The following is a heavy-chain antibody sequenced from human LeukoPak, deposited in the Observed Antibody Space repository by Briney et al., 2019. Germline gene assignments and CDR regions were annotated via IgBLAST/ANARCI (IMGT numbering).Heavy chain of an antibody. CDR1: GITFSGYS. D-gene: IGHD1-26*01. Sequence: GGSLRLSCVVSGITFSGYSMIWVRQAPAKGLEWLSFMTTSGNTIFYAESVKDRFTISRDNAKKSLYLQMNSLRDEDTAVYYCARVGGATAVTMYFEYWGQGTLVTVTS. J-gene: IGHJ4*02. CDR2: MTTSGNTI. V-gene: IGHV3-48*02. CDR3: ARVGGATAVTMYFEY.